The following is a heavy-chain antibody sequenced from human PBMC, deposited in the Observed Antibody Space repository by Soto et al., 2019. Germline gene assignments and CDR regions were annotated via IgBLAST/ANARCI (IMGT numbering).Heavy chain of an antibody. CDR3: ARGRGSQGFDP. CDR1: GGSISSGDYY. Sequence: SETLSLTCTVSGGSISSGDYYWSWIRQPPGKGLEWIGEINHSGSTNYNPSLKSRVTISVDTSKNQFSLKLSSVTAADTAVYYCARGRGSQGFDPWGQGTLVTVSS. D-gene: IGHD3-10*01. CDR2: INHSGST. J-gene: IGHJ5*02. V-gene: IGHV4-30-4*01.